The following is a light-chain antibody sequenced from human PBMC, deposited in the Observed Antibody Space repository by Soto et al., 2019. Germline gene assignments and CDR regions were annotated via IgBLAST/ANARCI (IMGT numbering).Light chain of an antibody. Sequence: QSVLTQPASVSGSPGQSITISCTGTSSDVGGYNYVSWYQQHPGKAPKLMIYEVSNRPSGVSNRFSGYKSGNTASLTIPGLQAEDEADYYCSSYTSSSTLVVCGGGTKLTFL. J-gene: IGLJ2*01. CDR2: EVS. V-gene: IGLV2-14*01. CDR3: SSYTSSSTLVV. CDR1: SSDVGGYNY.